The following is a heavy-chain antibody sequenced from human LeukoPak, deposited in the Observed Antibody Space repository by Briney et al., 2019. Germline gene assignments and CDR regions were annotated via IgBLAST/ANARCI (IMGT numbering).Heavy chain of an antibody. CDR3: ARHSGSYRAPYGY. D-gene: IGHD1-26*01. CDR2: IYYSGST. Sequence: PSETLSLTCTVSGGSISSYYWSWIRQPPGKGLEWIGYIYYSGSTNYNPSLKSRVTISVDTSKNQFSLKLSSVTAADTAVYYCARHSGSYRAPYGYWGQGTLVTVSS. CDR1: GGSISSYY. J-gene: IGHJ4*02. V-gene: IGHV4-59*01.